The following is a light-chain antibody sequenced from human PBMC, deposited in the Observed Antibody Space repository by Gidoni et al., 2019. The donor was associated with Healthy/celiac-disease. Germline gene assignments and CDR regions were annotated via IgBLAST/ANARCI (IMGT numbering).Light chain of an antibody. CDR3: QQSYSTPST. Sequence: PSSLSASVGDRVTITCRASQSISSYLNWYQQKPGKAPKLLIYAASSLQSGVPSRFSGSGSGTDFTLTISSLQPEDFATYYCQQSYSTPSTFGQGTRLEIK. CDR2: AAS. J-gene: IGKJ5*01. V-gene: IGKV1-39*01. CDR1: QSISSY.